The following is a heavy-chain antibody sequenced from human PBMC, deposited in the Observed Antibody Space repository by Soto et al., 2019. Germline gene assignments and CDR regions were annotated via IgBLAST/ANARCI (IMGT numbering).Heavy chain of an antibody. J-gene: IGHJ5*02. Sequence: ASVKVSCKASGYTFTGYYMHWVRQAPGQGLEWMGWINPNSGGTNYAQKFQGRVTMTRDTSISTAYMELSRPRSDDTAVYYCARDFRTTIFGVVPFWFDPWGQGTLVTVSS. CDR2: INPNSGGT. CDR3: ARDFRTTIFGVVPFWFDP. V-gene: IGHV1-2*02. CDR1: GYTFTGYY. D-gene: IGHD3-3*01.